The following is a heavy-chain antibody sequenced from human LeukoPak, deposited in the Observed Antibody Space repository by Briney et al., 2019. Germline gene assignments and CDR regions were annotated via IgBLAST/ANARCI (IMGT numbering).Heavy chain of an antibody. V-gene: IGHV4-59*01. CDR2: VYYSGST. CDR3: TRASSGYFDY. J-gene: IGHJ4*02. D-gene: IGHD3-22*01. CDR1: LGSISSYY. Sequence: SETLSLTCAVSLGSISSYYWSWIRQPPGKGLEWIGYVYYSGSTNYNPSLKSRVTISVDTSKNQFSLKVRSVTAADTAVYYCTRASSGYFDYWGQGTLVTVSS.